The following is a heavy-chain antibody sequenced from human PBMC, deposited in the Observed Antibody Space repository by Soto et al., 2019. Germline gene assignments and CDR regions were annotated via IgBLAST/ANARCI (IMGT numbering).Heavy chain of an antibody. D-gene: IGHD2-21*01. J-gene: IGHJ2*01. CDR1: GGSVRSARYF. V-gene: IGHV4-61*01. Sequence: QVQLQESGPGLVKPSETLSLTCTVPGGSVRSARYFWSGIRQPPEKGLEWIGYIYYIGTTTYNPSLQSRITISVDPCKSPYSLKLCYVTGADTAVYYCVRWAYKEYFDLWGRGTLVTVSS. CDR3: VRWAYKEYFDL. CDR2: IYYIGTT.